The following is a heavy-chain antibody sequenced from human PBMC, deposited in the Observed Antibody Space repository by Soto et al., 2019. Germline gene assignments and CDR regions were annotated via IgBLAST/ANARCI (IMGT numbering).Heavy chain of an antibody. V-gene: IGHV4-30-4*02. D-gene: IGHD6-6*01. CDR1: GGSISSGDYY. J-gene: IGHJ5*02. Sequence: SETLSLTCTVSGGSISSGDYYWSWIRQPPGKGLERIGYIYYSVGTYYNPSLKSRVTISVDTSRNQFSLQLSSVTAAGPAASYCARQQRGYSSSSTDWFDPWGQGTLVTVSS. CDR2: IYYSVGT. CDR3: ARQQRGYSSSSTDWFDP.